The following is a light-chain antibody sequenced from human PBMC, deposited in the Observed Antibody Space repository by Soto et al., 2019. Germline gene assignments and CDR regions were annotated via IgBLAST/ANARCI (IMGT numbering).Light chain of an antibody. Sequence: DIEMTQSPSSLSASVGDRVTITCRASQGIRNYLGWYQQKPGKAPKRLIYAASSLESGVPSRFSGSGSRTEFALTISSLQPEDFATYYCLQHDTYPQTFGQGTKVEVK. J-gene: IGKJ1*01. CDR3: LQHDTYPQT. CDR1: QGIRNY. CDR2: AAS. V-gene: IGKV1-17*01.